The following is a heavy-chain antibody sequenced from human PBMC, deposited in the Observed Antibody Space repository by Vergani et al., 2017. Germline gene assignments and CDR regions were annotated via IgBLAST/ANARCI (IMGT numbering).Heavy chain of an antibody. D-gene: IGHD3-9*01. CDR2: ISYDGSNK. CDR3: ANSAPSYDILTGYHFDY. CDR1: GFTFSSYA. Sequence: QVQLVESGGGVVQPGRSLRLSCAASGFTFSSYAMHWVRQAPGKGLEWVAVISYDGSNKYYADSVKGRFTISRDNSKNTLYLQMNSLRAEDTAVYYCANSAPSYDILTGYHFDYWGQGTLVTVSS. J-gene: IGHJ4*02. V-gene: IGHV3-30-3*01.